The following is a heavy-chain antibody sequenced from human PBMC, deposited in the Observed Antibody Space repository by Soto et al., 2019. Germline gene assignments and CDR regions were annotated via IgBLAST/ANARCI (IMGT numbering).Heavy chain of an antibody. CDR2: IYHSGST. Sequence: KQSQTLSLTCAVSSGSISSSNWWSWVRQPPGKGLEWIGEIYHSGSTNYNPSLKSRVTISVDKSKNQFSLKLSSVTAADTAVYYCARDARPYCSSTSCYGYYYYYMDVWGKGTTVTVSS. CDR1: SGSISSSNW. V-gene: IGHV4-4*02. D-gene: IGHD2-2*01. CDR3: ARDARPYCSSTSCYGYYYYYMDV. J-gene: IGHJ6*03.